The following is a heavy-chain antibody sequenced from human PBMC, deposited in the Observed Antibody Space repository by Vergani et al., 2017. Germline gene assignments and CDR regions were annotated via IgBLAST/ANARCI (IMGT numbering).Heavy chain of an antibody. J-gene: IGHJ4*02. CDR3: ARAQGSSGYYYFDY. CDR2: INHSGST. CDR1: GGSFSGYY. V-gene: IGHV4-34*01. D-gene: IGHD3-22*01. Sequence: QVQLQQWGAGLLKPSETLSLTCAVYGGSFSGYYWSWIRQPPGKGLEWIGEINHSGSTNYNPSLKSRVTISVDTSKNQFSLKLSSVTAADTAVYYCARAQGSSGYYYFDYWGQGTLVTVSS.